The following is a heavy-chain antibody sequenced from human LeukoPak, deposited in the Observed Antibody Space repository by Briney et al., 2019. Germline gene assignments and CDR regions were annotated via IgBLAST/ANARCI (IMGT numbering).Heavy chain of an antibody. CDR2: IKSKTDGGTT. CDR3: TTDRGSYRLLDY. Sequence: GTSLRLSCAASGFTFSNAWMSWVRQAPGKGLEWVGRIKSKTDGGTTDYAAPVKGRFTISRDDSKNTLYLQMNSLKTEDTAVYYCTTDRGSYRLLDYWGQGTLVTVSS. J-gene: IGHJ4*02. CDR1: GFTFSNAW. D-gene: IGHD1-26*01. V-gene: IGHV3-15*01.